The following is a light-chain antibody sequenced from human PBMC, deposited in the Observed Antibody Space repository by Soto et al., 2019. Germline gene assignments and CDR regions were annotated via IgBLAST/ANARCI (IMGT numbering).Light chain of an antibody. CDR2: DVT. CDR3: CSYAGTYTYV. V-gene: IGLV2-11*01. Sequence: QSALTQPRSVSGSPGQSVTISCTGTSSDVGDYNYVSWYQQHPGKAPKLMIYDVTKRPSGVPYRFSGSKSGNTASLTISGLQAEDEADYYCCSYAGTYTYVFGTGTQLTVL. J-gene: IGLJ1*01. CDR1: SSDVGDYNY.